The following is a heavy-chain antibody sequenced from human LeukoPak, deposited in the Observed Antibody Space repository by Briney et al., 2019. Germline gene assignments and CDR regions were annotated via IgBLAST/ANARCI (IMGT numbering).Heavy chain of an antibody. CDR3: ARGPRYYGMDV. J-gene: IGHJ6*02. CDR2: INHSGST. V-gene: IGHV4-34*01. Sequence: SETQSLTCAVYGGSFSGYYWSWIRQPPGKGLEWIGEINHSGSTNYNPSLKSRVTISVDTSKNQFSLKLSSVTAADTAVYYCARGPRYYGMDVWGQGTTVTVSS. CDR1: GGSFSGYY.